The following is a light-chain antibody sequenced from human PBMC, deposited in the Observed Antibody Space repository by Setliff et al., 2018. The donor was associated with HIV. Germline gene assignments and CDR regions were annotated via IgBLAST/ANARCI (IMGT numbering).Light chain of an antibody. CDR1: SSDVGGYNY. V-gene: IGLV2-14*03. CDR3: SSYTTRSIVA. Sequence: QSALTQPASVSGSPGQSITISCTGTSSDVGGYNYVSWYQQHPGKAPKLIIYDVSNRPSGVSNRFSGSKSGNTASLTISGLQAEDEADYYCSSYTTRSIVAFGGGTKVTVL. J-gene: IGLJ2*01. CDR2: DVS.